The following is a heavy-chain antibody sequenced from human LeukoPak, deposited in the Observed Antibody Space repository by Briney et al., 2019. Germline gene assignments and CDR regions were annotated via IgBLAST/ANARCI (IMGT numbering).Heavy chain of an antibody. Sequence: SVKVSCKASGGTFSSYAISWVRQAPGQGLEWMGRIIPILGIANYAQKFQGRVTITRDTSASTAYMELRSLRSDDTAVYYCARGGGYDFWSGYGDFDYWGQGTLVTVSS. CDR3: ARGGGYDFWSGYGDFDY. CDR1: GGTFSSYA. D-gene: IGHD3-3*01. J-gene: IGHJ4*02. V-gene: IGHV1-69*04. CDR2: IIPILGIA.